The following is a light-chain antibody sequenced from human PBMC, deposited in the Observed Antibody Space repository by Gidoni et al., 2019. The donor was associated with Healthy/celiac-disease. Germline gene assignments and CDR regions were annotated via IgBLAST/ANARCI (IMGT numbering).Light chain of an antibody. CDR1: QSVSSSY. CDR3: QQYGSSPLT. V-gene: IGKV3-20*01. Sequence: EIVLTQSPRTLSLSPGERATPSCRASQSVSSSYIACYQKKPGPPPRLLLYGASSRATGIPDRCSSRGSGTDFTLTISRLEPEDSVVYYCQQYGSSPLTFXGXTKVEIK. J-gene: IGKJ4*01. CDR2: GAS.